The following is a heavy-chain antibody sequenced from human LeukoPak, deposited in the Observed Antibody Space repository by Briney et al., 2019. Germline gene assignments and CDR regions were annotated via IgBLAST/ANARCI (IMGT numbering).Heavy chain of an antibody. CDR3: ARVDGADCSSTSCPSYYYYYMDV. V-gene: IGHV3-30*03. Sequence: GRSLRLSCAASGFTFSSYGMHWVRQAPGKGLEWVAVISYDGSNKYYADSVKGRFTISRDNAKNSLYLQMNSLRAEDTAVYYCARVDGADCSSTSCPSYYYYYMDVWGKGTTVTVSS. J-gene: IGHJ6*03. D-gene: IGHD2-2*01. CDR2: ISYDGSNK. CDR1: GFTFSSYG.